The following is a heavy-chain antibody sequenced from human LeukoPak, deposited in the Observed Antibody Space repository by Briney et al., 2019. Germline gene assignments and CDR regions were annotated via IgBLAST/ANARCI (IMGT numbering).Heavy chain of an antibody. CDR2: IKQDGSEK. CDR3: ARDRNSGPPYYYSYMDV. Sequence: GGSLRLSCVGSGFTFTTYWMSWVRQAPGKGLEWVANIKQDGSEKYYVDSVKGRFTISRDNAKNSLYLQMNSLRAEDSAVYYCARDRNSGPPYYYSYMDVWGKGTTVTISS. CDR1: GFTFTTYW. V-gene: IGHV3-7*01. D-gene: IGHD3-16*01. J-gene: IGHJ6*03.